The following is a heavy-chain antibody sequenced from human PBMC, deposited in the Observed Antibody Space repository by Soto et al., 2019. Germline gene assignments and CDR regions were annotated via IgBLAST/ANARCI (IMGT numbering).Heavy chain of an antibody. Sequence: GGSLRLSSAAPGFTFNSFAMSWVRQAPGKGLEWVSALSGSGSSTYYADSVKGRFTISRDNSKNTLYMQMNSLRAEDTAVYYCAKDDAPHLTYCGGVCQVVFDYWGQGTLVTVSS. V-gene: IGHV3-23*01. CDR3: AKDDAPHLTYCGGVCQVVFDY. CDR2: LSGSGSST. J-gene: IGHJ4*02. CDR1: GFTFNSFA. D-gene: IGHD2-21*02.